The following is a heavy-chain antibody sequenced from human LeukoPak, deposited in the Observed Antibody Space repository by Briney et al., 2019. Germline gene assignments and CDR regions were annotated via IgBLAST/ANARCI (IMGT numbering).Heavy chain of an antibody. Sequence: GGSLRLSCAASGFIVSSCEMNWVRQAPGKGLEWVSFIATDGTTFYADSVKGRFTLSRDNAKNSLYLQMNSLRAEDTAVYYCARGTRYLAEVPKNYYYYYMDVWGKGTTVTISS. CDR3: ARGTRYLAEVPKNYYYYYMDV. CDR2: IATDGTT. V-gene: IGHV3-48*03. CDR1: GFIVSSCE. J-gene: IGHJ6*03. D-gene: IGHD1-26*01.